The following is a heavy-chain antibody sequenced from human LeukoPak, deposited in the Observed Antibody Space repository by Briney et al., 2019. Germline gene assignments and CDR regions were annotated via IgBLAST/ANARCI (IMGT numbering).Heavy chain of an antibody. J-gene: IGHJ5*02. CDR2: MSGNSGSI. CDR3: AKDRESSSSWDNGLAP. CDR1: GFNFDDYA. D-gene: IGHD6-13*01. V-gene: IGHV3-9*01. Sequence: GGSLRLSCATSGFNFDDYAMHWVRQVPGKGLEGVAGMSGNSGSIVYADSVKGRFTISRDNAKNSLYLQMNSLRAEDTALYYCAKDRESSSSWDNGLAPWGQGTLVTVSS.